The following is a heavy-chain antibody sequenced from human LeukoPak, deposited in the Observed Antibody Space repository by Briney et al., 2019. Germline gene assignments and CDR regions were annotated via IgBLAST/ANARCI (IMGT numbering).Heavy chain of an antibody. Sequence: GGSLRLSCAASGFTFSDYAMTWVRQDPGKGLEWISTISGSGGSTYYADSVKGRFTISRDNSKTTLYLQMNSLRAEDTAVYYCAKEPKIGPYCGGDCYFDYWGQGTLVTVSS. CDR3: AKEPKIGPYCGGDCYFDY. CDR2: ISGSGGST. CDR1: GFTFSDYA. J-gene: IGHJ4*02. V-gene: IGHV3-23*01. D-gene: IGHD2-21*02.